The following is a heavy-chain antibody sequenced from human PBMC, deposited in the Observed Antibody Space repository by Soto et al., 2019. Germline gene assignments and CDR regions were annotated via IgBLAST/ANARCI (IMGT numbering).Heavy chain of an antibody. V-gene: IGHV3-23*01. CDR1: GFTSNRYA. CDR3: GRARHSNSWGGSLGY. J-gene: IGHJ4*02. Sequence: PGGSLRLSCAVSGFTSNRYAMSWVRQAPGKGLEWVSGISGGGESTYYADSVKGRFTISRDNSKNTLYLQINSLRADDTAVYYFGRARHSNSWGGSLGYWGQGTLVTVSS. D-gene: IGHD6-13*01. CDR2: ISGGGEST.